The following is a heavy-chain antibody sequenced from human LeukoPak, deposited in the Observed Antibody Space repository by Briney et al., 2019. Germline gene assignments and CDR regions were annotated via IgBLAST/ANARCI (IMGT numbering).Heavy chain of an antibody. CDR1: GFTFSSYS. J-gene: IGHJ5*02. Sequence: AGGSLRLSCAASGFTFSSYSMNWVRQAPGKGLEWVSSISSSSSNIYYADSVKGRFTISRDNAKNSLYLQMNSLKASDTAMYFCVRAYDRRIYDSIGYNNWFDPWGQGTLVTVSS. CDR3: VRAYDRRIYDSIGYNNWFDP. V-gene: IGHV3-21*04. D-gene: IGHD3-22*01. CDR2: ISSSSSNI.